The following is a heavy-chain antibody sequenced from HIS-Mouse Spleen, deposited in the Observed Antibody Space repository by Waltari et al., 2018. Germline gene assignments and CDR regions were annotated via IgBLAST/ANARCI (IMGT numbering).Heavy chain of an antibody. CDR1: GGSISSSSYY. CDR2: IYYSGST. CDR3: AREIPYSSSWYDWYFDL. Sequence: QLQLQESGPGLVKPSETLSLTCTVSGGSISSSSYYWGWIRPAPGKGLEWIWGIYYSGSTYYNPTRKSRVTIAVDTSKNQFSLKLGSVTAADTAVYYCAREIPYSSSWYDWYFDLWGRGTLVTVSS. V-gene: IGHV4-39*07. J-gene: IGHJ2*01. D-gene: IGHD6-13*01.